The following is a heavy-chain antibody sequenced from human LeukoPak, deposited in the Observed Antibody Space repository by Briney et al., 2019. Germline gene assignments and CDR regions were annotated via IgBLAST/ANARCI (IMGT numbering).Heavy chain of an antibody. V-gene: IGHV1-2*02. CDR1: GYTFTDYY. Sequence: APVRVSCKASGYTFTDYYLHWVRQAPGQGLEWMGWINPNSGGTNYAQKFQDRVTMTRDTSITTIYMDLRRLISDDTAIYYCARKESNDAFDIWGQGTLVTVSS. J-gene: IGHJ3*02. CDR2: INPNSGGT. CDR3: ARKESNDAFDI.